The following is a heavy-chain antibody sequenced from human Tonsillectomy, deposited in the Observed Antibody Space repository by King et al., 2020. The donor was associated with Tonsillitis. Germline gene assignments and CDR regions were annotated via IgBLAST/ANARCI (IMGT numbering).Heavy chain of an antibody. J-gene: IGHJ4*02. CDR2: MSGRGGST. D-gene: IGHD5-12*01. V-gene: IGHV3-23*04. CDR3: AKPSSDYDLPRFDD. Sequence: VQLVESGGGLVQPGGSLRISCAASGFTFSSYAMSWVRQAPGKGLEWVSAMSGRGGSTYYADSWKGRFTISRDNSKNTLYLQMNSLRAEDTAIYYCAKPSSDYDLPRFDDWGQGTLVTVSS. CDR1: GFTFSSYA.